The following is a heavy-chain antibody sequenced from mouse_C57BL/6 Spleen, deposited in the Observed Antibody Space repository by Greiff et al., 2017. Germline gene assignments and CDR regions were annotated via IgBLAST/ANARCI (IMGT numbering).Heavy chain of an antibody. CDR2: INPSNGGT. Sequence: QVQLQQSGTELVKPGASVKLSCKASGYTFTSYWMHWVKQRPGQGLEWIGNINPSNGGTNYNEKFKSKATLSVDKSTSTTYMQLSSLTSEDSAVYYCARWYYGSSYLNWYIDVWGTGTTVTVSS. CDR1: GYTFTSYW. D-gene: IGHD1-1*01. J-gene: IGHJ1*03. CDR3: ARWYYGSSYLNWYIDV. V-gene: IGHV1-53*01.